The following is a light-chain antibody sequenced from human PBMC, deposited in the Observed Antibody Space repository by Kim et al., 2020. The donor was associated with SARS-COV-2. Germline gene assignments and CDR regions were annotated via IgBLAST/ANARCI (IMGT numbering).Light chain of an antibody. Sequence: EIVLTQSPGTLSLSPGERATLSCRASQSVSGAYLAWYQQKLGQAPRLLIYGASNRATGIPARFSGSGSGTDFTLTISRLEPEDFAVYYCYQYGNSPVTFGPGTKVDIK. CDR3: YQYGNSPVT. CDR1: QSVSGAY. J-gene: IGKJ3*01. CDR2: GAS. V-gene: IGKV3-20*01.